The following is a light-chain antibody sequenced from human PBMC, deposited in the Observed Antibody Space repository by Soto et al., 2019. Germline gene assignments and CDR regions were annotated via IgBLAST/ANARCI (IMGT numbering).Light chain of an antibody. CDR3: SSKTNSNNLVI. V-gene: IGLV2-14*01. Sequence: QSVLTQPASVSGSPGQSITISCTGTSSDVGGYKYVSWYQQHPGKAPKLMIFEVSNRPSGVSNRFSGSKSGNTASLTISGLQAEDEADYYCSSKTNSNNLVIFGSGTKVTVL. CDR1: SSDVGGYKY. CDR2: EVS. J-gene: IGLJ1*01.